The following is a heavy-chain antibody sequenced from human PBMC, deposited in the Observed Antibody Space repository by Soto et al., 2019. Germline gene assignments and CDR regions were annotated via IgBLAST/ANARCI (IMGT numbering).Heavy chain of an antibody. D-gene: IGHD1-1*01. V-gene: IGHV1-8*01. CDR2: MNPNSGDT. CDR3: ARVGGNWNDDYFDY. CDR1: GYTFSDHD. Sequence: QVQLVQSAAEVKKPGASVKVSCKASGYTFSDHDINWVRQASGQGPEWLGWMNPNSGDTGYAQNLQGRVTMTRDTSKRTAYMELSSLRSEDTAVYYCARVGGNWNDDYFDYWGQGTLVTVSS. J-gene: IGHJ4*02.